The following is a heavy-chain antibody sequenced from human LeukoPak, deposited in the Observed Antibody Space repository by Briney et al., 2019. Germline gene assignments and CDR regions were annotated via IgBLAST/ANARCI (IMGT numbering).Heavy chain of an antibody. CDR1: GFTFSSYE. CDR2: ISSSGSTI. V-gene: IGHV3-48*03. CDR3: ARREGGFHSWGIAY. Sequence: GGTLRLSCAASGFTFSSYEMNWVRQAPGKGLEWVSYISSSGSTIYYTDSVKGRFTISRDNAKNSLYLQMNSLIAEDTAVYYCARREGGFHSWGIAYWGQGTLVTVSS. D-gene: IGHD7-27*01. J-gene: IGHJ4*02.